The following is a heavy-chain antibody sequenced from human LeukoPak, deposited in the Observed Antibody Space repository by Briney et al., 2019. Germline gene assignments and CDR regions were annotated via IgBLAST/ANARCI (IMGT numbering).Heavy chain of an antibody. Sequence: SETLSLTCTVSGGSISSYYWSWIRQPPGKGLEWIGYIYYSGSTNYNPSLKGRVTISVDTSKNQFSLKLSSVTAADTAVYYCASYSYYYDSSGYFDYWGQGTLVTVSS. J-gene: IGHJ4*02. CDR1: GGSISSYY. CDR3: ASYSYYYDSSGYFDY. CDR2: IYYSGST. D-gene: IGHD3-22*01. V-gene: IGHV4-59*01.